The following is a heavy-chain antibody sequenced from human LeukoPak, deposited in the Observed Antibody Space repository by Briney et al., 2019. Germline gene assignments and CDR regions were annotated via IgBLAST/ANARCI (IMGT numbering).Heavy chain of an antibody. Sequence: SETLSLTCTVSDGSITSNYRSWIRQPPGKGLEYIGYIYYNGDTNYNPSLKRRATISMDTSKNQFSLKLTSVTAADTAMDCCARHARVPMDWGQGTLVTVSS. D-gene: IGHD2-8*01. CDR3: ARHARVPMD. CDR2: IYYNGDT. V-gene: IGHV4-59*08. J-gene: IGHJ4*02. CDR1: DGSITSNY.